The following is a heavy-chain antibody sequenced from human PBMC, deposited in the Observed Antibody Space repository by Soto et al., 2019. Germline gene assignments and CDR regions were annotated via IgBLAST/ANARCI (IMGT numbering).Heavy chain of an antibody. CDR3: ARHDCISSSCYYYYYYGMDG. Sequence: QVQLVQAGAEVKKPGSSVKVSCKASGGTFSSYAISWVRQAPGQGLEWMGGIIPIFDTANYAQKFQGRVTITADEFTSTAYMELSSLRSEDTAVYYCARHDCISSSCYYYYYYGMDGWGQGTTVTVSS. CDR1: GGTFSSYA. D-gene: IGHD2-15*01. V-gene: IGHV1-69*12. CDR2: IIPIFDTA. J-gene: IGHJ6*02.